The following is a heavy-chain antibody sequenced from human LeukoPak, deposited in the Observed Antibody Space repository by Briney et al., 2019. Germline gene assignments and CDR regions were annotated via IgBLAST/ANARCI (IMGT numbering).Heavy chain of an antibody. J-gene: IGHJ4*02. CDR2: IYYSGST. D-gene: IGHD1-26*01. CDR1: GGSLTSYY. V-gene: IGHV4-59*01. Sequence: SQTLSLTCTVSGGSLTSYYWSWIRQPPGKGLEWIGYIYYSGSTNYNPSLKSRVTISVDTSKIQFSLKLSSVTAADAAVYYCARAVGAAIVYWGQGTLVTVSS. CDR3: ARAVGAAIVY.